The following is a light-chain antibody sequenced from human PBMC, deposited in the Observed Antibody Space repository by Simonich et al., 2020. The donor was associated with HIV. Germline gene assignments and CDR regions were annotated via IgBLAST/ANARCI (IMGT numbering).Light chain of an antibody. J-gene: IGKJ1*01. CDR3: QQHYDTPWT. V-gene: IGKV4-1*01. Sequence: DIVMTQSPDSLAVSLGERATLTCKSSQSVLYSSNNKNYLAWYQQKPGQPPNQLIYWASTRESGVPDRFSGSGSGTDFTLTINSLQAEDVAVYYCQQHYDTPWTFGQGTKVEIK. CDR1: QSVLYSSNNKNY. CDR2: WAS.